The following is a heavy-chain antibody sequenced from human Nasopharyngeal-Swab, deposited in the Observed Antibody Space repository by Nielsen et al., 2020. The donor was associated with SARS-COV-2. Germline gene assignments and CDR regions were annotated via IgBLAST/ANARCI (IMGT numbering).Heavy chain of an antibody. J-gene: IGHJ5*02. CDR1: GFTFSDYY. V-gene: IGHV3-11*04. D-gene: IGHD3-3*01. Sequence: GESLKISCAASGFTFSDYYMSWIRQAPGKGLEWVSYISSSGSTIYYADSVKGRFTISRDNAKNSLYLQMNSLRDEDTAVYYCARGMGGRITIFGVVIIEDNWFDPWGQGTLVTVSS. CDR3: ARGMGGRITIFGVVIIEDNWFDP. CDR2: ISSSGSTI.